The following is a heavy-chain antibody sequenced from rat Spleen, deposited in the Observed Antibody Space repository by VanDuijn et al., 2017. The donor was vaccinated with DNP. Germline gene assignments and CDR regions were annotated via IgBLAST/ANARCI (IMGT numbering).Heavy chain of an antibody. Sequence: EVQLQESGPGLVKPSQSLSLTCSVTAYSITTNYWGWFRKFPGNKMEWIGHISYSGTTSYHPSLKSRISITRDTSKNQFFLQLSSVTTEDTATYYCVRRHYQSSYIYRWGQGVMVTVSS. V-gene: IGHV3-1*01. J-gene: IGHJ2*01. CDR2: ISYSGTT. CDR1: AYSITTNY. CDR3: VRRHYQSSYIYR. D-gene: IGHD1-2*01.